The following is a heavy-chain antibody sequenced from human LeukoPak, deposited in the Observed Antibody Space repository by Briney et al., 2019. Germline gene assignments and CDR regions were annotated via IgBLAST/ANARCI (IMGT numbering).Heavy chain of an antibody. J-gene: IGHJ5*02. D-gene: IGHD3-22*01. V-gene: IGHV1-2*02. Sequence: ASVKVSCKASGYTFTGYYMHWVRQAPGQGLEWMGWINPNSGGTNYAQKFQGRATMTTDTSTSTAYMELRSLRSDDTAVYYCARERAEYYYDSSGSRGFDPWGQGTLVTVSS. CDR2: INPNSGGT. CDR3: ARERAEYYYDSSGSRGFDP. CDR1: GYTFTGYY.